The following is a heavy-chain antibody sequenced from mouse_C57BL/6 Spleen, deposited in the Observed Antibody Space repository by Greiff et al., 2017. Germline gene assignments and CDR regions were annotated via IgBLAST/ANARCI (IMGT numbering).Heavy chain of an antibody. D-gene: IGHD2-3*01. CDR3: ERPWLLNWYFDV. CDR2: ISSGSSTI. Sequence: EVKLVESGGGLVKPGGSLKLSCAASGFTFSDYGMHWVRQAPEKGLEWVAYISSGSSTIYYADTVKGRFTISRDNAKNTMFLQMTSLRSEDTAMYYCERPWLLNWYFDVWGTGTTVTVSS. V-gene: IGHV5-17*01. CDR1: GFTFSDYG. J-gene: IGHJ1*03.